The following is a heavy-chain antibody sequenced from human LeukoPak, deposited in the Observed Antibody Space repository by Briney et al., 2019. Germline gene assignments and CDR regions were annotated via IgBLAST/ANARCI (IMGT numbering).Heavy chain of an antibody. D-gene: IGHD5-24*01. Sequence: SETLSLTCSVSGYSISSGYYWGWIRQPPGKGLEWIGSIYYSGSTYYNPSLKSRVTISVDTSKNQFSLKLSSVTAADTAVYYCARDSMAKKVFDYWGQGTLVTVSS. J-gene: IGHJ4*02. V-gene: IGHV4-38-2*02. CDR3: ARDSMAKKVFDY. CDR1: GYSISSGYY. CDR2: IYYSGST.